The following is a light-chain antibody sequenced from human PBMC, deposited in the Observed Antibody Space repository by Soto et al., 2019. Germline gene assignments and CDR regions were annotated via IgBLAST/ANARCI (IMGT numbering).Light chain of an antibody. CDR3: QQYGSSPPLT. V-gene: IGKV3-20*01. CDR1: QSVSSSY. J-gene: IGKJ4*01. Sequence: EFVLTQSPGTLSLSPGERATLSCRASQSVSSSYLAWYQQKPGQAPRILIYGASTRATGIPDRFSGSGSGTDFTLTISRLEPEYFAVYYCQQYGSSPPLTCGGGTKVEIK. CDR2: GAS.